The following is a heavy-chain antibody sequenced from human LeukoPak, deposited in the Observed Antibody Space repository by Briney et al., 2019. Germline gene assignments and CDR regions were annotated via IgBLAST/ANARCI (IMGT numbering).Heavy chain of an antibody. Sequence: GGSLRLSCAASGFTFDDYGMSWVRHAPGKGLEWVSGINWNGGSTGYADSVKGRFTISRDNSKNSLYLQMNSLRAEDTAIYYCARDLSVGAKPDLGFDYWGQGTLVTVSS. J-gene: IGHJ4*02. CDR2: INWNGGST. D-gene: IGHD1-26*01. V-gene: IGHV3-20*04. CDR3: ARDLSVGAKPDLGFDY. CDR1: GFTFDDYG.